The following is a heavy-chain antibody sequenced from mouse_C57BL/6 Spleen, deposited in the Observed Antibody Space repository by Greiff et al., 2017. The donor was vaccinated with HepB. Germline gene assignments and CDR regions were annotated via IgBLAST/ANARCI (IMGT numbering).Heavy chain of an antibody. D-gene: IGHD2-1*01. J-gene: IGHJ2*01. Sequence: VQLQQSGAELVKPGASVKLSCKASGYTFTSYWMHWVKQRPGQGLEWIGMIHPNSGSTNYNEKFKSKATLTVDKSSSTAYMQLSSLTSEDSAVYYCARKRFYYGNYADYWGQGTPLTVSS. V-gene: IGHV1-64*01. CDR2: IHPNSGST. CDR1: GYTFTSYW. CDR3: ARKRFYYGNYADY.